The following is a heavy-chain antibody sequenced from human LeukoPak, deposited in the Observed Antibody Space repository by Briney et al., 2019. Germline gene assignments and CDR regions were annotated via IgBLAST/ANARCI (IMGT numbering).Heavy chain of an antibody. CDR1: GYTFTTYH. Sequence: ASVKVSCKASGYTFTTYHMHWVRQAPGQGLEWMGIINPSGGGTSYAQRFQGRVTMTRDTSTSTVYMELSSLRSEDTAVYYCAREYRLRSDKYYFDYWGQGTLVTVSS. CDR3: AREYRLRSDKYYFDY. V-gene: IGHV1-46*01. CDR2: INPSGGGT. D-gene: IGHD3-16*02. J-gene: IGHJ4*02.